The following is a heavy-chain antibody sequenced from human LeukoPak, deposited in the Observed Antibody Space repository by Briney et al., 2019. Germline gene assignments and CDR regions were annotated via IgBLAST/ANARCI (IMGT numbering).Heavy chain of an antibody. CDR2: ISYDGSNK. Sequence: PGGSLRLSCAASGFTFSSYAMHWVRQAPGKGLEWVAVISYDGSNKYYADSVKGRFTISRDNSKNTLYLQMNSLGAEDTAVYYCARAIKAVAGTFHRDYYFDYWGQGTLVTVSS. D-gene: IGHD6-19*01. J-gene: IGHJ4*02. CDR3: ARAIKAVAGTFHRDYYFDY. V-gene: IGHV3-30*04. CDR1: GFTFSSYA.